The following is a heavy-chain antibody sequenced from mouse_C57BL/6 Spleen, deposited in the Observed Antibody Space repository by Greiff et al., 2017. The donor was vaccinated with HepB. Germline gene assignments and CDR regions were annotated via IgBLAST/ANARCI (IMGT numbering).Heavy chain of an antibody. Sequence: VKLQQSGAELARPGASVKLSCKASGYTFTSYGISWVKQRTGQGLEWIGEIYPRSGNTYYNEKFKGKATLTADKSSSTAYMELRSLTSEDSAVYFCARGDWDESYAMDYWGQGTSVTVSS. CDR2: IYPRSGNT. J-gene: IGHJ4*01. D-gene: IGHD4-1*01. CDR1: GYTFTSYG. CDR3: ARGDWDESYAMDY. V-gene: IGHV1-81*01.